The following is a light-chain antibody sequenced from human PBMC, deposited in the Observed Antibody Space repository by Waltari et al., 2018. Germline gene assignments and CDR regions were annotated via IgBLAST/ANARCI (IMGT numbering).Light chain of an antibody. Sequence: SYELTQPPSVSVSPGQTASITCSGDILGNKYASWYQQKPGQSPLLVIYQDTKRPSEIPERFSGSKSANAATLTITGTQAVDEADYYCQALGTGAWVVGGGTKLTVL. J-gene: IGLJ3*02. V-gene: IGLV3-1*01. CDR3: QALGTGAWV. CDR2: QDT. CDR1: ILGNKY.